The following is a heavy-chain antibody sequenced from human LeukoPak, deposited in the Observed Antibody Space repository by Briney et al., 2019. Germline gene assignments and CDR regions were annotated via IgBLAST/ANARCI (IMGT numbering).Heavy chain of an antibody. CDR2: IRSVDDIT. J-gene: IGHJ4*02. CDR3: AGGRQWLDSYFDY. CDR1: GFTFSSYT. D-gene: IGHD6-19*01. V-gene: IGHV3-48*04. Sequence: GSLRLSCAASGFTFSSYTMNWVRQVPGKGLEWVSHIRSVDDITYYADSVKGRFTISRDNTKSSLYLQMNSLRAEDTAVYYCAGGRQWLDSYFDYWGQGTLVTVSS.